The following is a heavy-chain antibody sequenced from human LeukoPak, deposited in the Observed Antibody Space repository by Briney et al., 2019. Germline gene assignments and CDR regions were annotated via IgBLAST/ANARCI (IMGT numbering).Heavy chain of an antibody. Sequence: SSVKVSCKASGGTFSSYAISWVRQAPGQALEWMGGIIPIFGTANYAQKFQGRVTITEDESTSTAYMELSSLRAEDTAVYYCASSIPEQLLPPFPRYYFDYWGQGTLVTVSS. CDR3: ASSIPEQLLPPFPRYYFDY. D-gene: IGHD5-24*01. CDR1: GGTFSSYA. CDR2: IIPIFGTA. J-gene: IGHJ4*02. V-gene: IGHV1-69*13.